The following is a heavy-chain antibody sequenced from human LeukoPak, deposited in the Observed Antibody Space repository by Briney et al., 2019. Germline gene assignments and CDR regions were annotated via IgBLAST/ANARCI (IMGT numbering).Heavy chain of an antibody. Sequence: SETLSLTCTVSGGSISSYYWSWIRQPPGKGLEWIGYIYYSGSTNYNPSLKSRVTISVDRSKNQFSLKLSSVTAADTAVYYCARVDTAMVTHYGMDVWGQGTTVTVSS. D-gene: IGHD5-18*01. J-gene: IGHJ6*02. CDR2: IYYSGST. CDR1: GGSISSYY. V-gene: IGHV4-59*12. CDR3: ARVDTAMVTHYGMDV.